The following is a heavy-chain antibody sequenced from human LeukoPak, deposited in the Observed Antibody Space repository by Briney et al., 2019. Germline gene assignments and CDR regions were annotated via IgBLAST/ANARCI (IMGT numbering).Heavy chain of an antibody. CDR1: GGSIINYY. Sequence: PSETLSLTCTVSGGSIINYYWSWIRQSAGTGLEWVGRIYVTGSTIYNPSLQSRLSMSVDTSKNQFSLRLTSVTAGDTAVYFCARLKYYDSTGYNPGYYMDVWGKGIAVTVSS. J-gene: IGHJ6*03. D-gene: IGHD3-22*01. V-gene: IGHV4-4*07. CDR2: IYVTGST. CDR3: ARLKYYDSTGYNPGYYMDV.